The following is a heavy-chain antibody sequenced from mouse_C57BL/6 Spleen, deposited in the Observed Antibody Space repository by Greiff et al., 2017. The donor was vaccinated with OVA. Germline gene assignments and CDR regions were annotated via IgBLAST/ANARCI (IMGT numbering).Heavy chain of an antibody. J-gene: IGHJ1*03. CDR3: ARSDDGSSRYWYFDV. Sequence: VQLQQPGAELVKPGASVKLSCKASGYTFTSYWMQWVKQRPGQGLEWIGEIDPSDSYTNSNQKFKGKATLTVDTASSTAYMQLSSLTSEDSAVYYCARSDDGSSRYWYFDVWGTGTTVTVSS. CDR2: IDPSDSYT. D-gene: IGHD1-1*01. V-gene: IGHV1-50*01. CDR1: GYTFTSYW.